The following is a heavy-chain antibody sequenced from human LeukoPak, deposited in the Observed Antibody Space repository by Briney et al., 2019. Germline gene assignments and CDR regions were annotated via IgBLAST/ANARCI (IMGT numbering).Heavy chain of an antibody. D-gene: IGHD6-13*01. V-gene: IGHV4-34*01. CDR1: SGSFSGYY. CDR3: AIQGYSSSWTPRYYYYYGMDV. CDR2: IYYSGST. J-gene: IGHJ6*02. Sequence: ASETLSLTCAVYSGSFSGYYWSWIRQPPGKGLEWIGSIYYSGSTYYNPSLKSRVTISVDTSKNQFSLKLSSVTAADTAVYYCAIQGYSSSWTPRYYYYYGMDVWGQGTTVTVSS.